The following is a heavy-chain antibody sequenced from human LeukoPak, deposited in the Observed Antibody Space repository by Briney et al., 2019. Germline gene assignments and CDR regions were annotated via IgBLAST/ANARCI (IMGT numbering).Heavy chain of an antibody. CDR2: IRSNSDGGTI. V-gene: IGHV3-15*07. D-gene: IGHD3-22*01. Sequence: PGGSLRLSCATSGFTFSNAWMNWVRQAPGKGLEWVGRIRSNSDGGTIDYAAPVKGRFTLSRDDSKTTLYLQMNSLQAEDTAVYYCATDFYDSTWGQGTLVTVSS. CDR3: ATDFYDST. CDR1: GFTFSNAW. J-gene: IGHJ5*02.